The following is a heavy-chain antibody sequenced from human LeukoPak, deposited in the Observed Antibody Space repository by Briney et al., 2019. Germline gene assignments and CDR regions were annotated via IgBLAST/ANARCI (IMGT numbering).Heavy chain of an antibody. Sequence: SETLSLTCSVSGDSISFHFWSWIRQPPGKGLEWIGHTYYGGSTDYNPPLASRVTVSADTSKNQFSLKLSSVTAADTAVYYCATLGRAAGNAFDIWGQGTVVIVSS. CDR2: TYYGGST. J-gene: IGHJ3*02. V-gene: IGHV4-59*11. D-gene: IGHD1-26*01. CDR1: GDSISFHF. CDR3: ATLGRAAGNAFDI.